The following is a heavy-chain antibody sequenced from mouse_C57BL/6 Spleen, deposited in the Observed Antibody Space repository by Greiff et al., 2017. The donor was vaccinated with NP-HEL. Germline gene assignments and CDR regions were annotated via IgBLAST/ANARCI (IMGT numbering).Heavy chain of an antibody. V-gene: IGHV1-80*01. J-gene: IGHJ3*01. Sequence: QVQLKESGAELVKPGASVKISCKASGYAFSSYWMNWVKQRPGKGLEWIGQIYPGDGDTNYNGKFKGKATLTADKSSSTAYMQLSSLTSEDSAVYFCARPYDDDGAYWGQRTLVTVSA. CDR2: IYPGDGDT. CDR3: ARPYDDDGAY. CDR1: GYAFSSYW. D-gene: IGHD2-4*01.